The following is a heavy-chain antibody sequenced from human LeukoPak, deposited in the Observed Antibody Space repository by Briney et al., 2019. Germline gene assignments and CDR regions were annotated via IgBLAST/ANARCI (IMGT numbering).Heavy chain of an antibody. CDR2: IKQDGSEK. V-gene: IGHV3-7*01. J-gene: IGHJ4*02. CDR1: GFTFSSYW. Sequence: GGSLRLSCAASGFTFSSYWMTWVRQAPGKGLEWVANIKQDGSEKYYVDSVKGRFTISRDNAKNSLYLQMNSLRAEDTAVYYCARYDIPYELDYWGQGALVTVSS. D-gene: IGHD3-9*01. CDR3: ARYDIPYELDY.